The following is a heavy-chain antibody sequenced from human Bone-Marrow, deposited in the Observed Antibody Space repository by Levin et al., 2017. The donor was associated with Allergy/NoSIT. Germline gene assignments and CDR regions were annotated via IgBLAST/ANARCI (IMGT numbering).Heavy chain of an antibody. J-gene: IGHJ4*02. Sequence: GSLRLSCTVSGGSISSSSYYWGWIRQPPGKGLEWIGSIYYSGSTYYNPSLKSRVTISVDTSKNQFSLKLSSVTAADTAVYYCARTGYSSGWYVSYWGQGTLVTVSS. CDR1: GGSISSSSYY. CDR2: IYYSGST. V-gene: IGHV4-39*01. D-gene: IGHD6-19*01. CDR3: ARTGYSSGWYVSY.